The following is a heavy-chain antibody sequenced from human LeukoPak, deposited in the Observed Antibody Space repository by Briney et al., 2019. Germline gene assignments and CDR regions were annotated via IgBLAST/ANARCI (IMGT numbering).Heavy chain of an antibody. CDR1: GGSISSYY. Sequence: SETLSLTCTVSGGSISSYYWSWIRQPPGKGLEWIGYIYYSGSTNYNPSLKSRVTISVDTSKNQFSLKLSSVTAADTAVYYCAGTTYYYGSGSQFDYWGQGTLVTVSS. D-gene: IGHD3-10*01. J-gene: IGHJ4*02. V-gene: IGHV4-59*08. CDR2: IYYSGST. CDR3: AGTTYYYGSGSQFDY.